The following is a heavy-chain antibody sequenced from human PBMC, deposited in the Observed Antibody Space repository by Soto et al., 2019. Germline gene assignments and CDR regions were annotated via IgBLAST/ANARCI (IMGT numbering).Heavy chain of an antibody. CDR1: GFTFSSYA. CDR3: AKDRVKAGSYDGDYPVEDY. CDR2: ISGSGGST. D-gene: IGHD4-17*01. Sequence: EVQLLESGGGLVQPGGSLRLSCAASGFTFSSYAMSWVRQAPGKGLEWVSAISGSGGSTYYGDSVKGRFTISRDNSKNTLYLQMNSLRAEDTAVYYCAKDRVKAGSYDGDYPVEDYWGQGTLVTVSS. V-gene: IGHV3-23*01. J-gene: IGHJ4*02.